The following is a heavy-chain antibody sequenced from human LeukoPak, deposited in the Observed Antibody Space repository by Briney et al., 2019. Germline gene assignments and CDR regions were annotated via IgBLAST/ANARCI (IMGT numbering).Heavy chain of an antibody. CDR1: GFSISNSA. V-gene: IGHV3-23*01. CDR2: IVASSGST. CDR3: ARRGDIGQDAFDI. Sequence: GGSLRLSCAASGFSISNSAMSWVRQAPGKGLEWVSLIVASSGSTFYADSVKGRFTISRDSSKNTLYLQMNSPRVDDTALYYCARRGDIGQDAFDIWGQGTMVTVYS. D-gene: IGHD3-10*01. J-gene: IGHJ3*02.